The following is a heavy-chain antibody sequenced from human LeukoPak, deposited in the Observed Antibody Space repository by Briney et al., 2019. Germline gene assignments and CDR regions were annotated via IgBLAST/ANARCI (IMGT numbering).Heavy chain of an antibody. V-gene: IGHV1-46*01. CDR1: GGTFSSYA. D-gene: IGHD3-22*01. J-gene: IGHJ3*02. CDR3: ASVDSSGYYYDAFDI. CDR2: INPSGGST. Sequence: GASVKVSCKASGGTFSSYAISWVRQAPGQGLEWMGIINPSGGSTSYAQKFQGRVTMTRDTSTSTVYMELSSLRSEDTAVYYCASVDSSGYYYDAFDIWGQGTMVTVSS.